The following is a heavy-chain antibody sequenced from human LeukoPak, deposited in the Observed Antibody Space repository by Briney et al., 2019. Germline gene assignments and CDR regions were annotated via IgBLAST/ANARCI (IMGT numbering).Heavy chain of an antibody. Sequence: SQTLSLTCAISGDSVSSNSAAWNWIRQSPSRGLEWLGRTYYRSKWYNDYAVSVKSRITINPDTSKNQFSLQLNSVTPEDTAVYYCAKDGFTWFGDLSYWYFDLWGRGTLVTVSS. CDR2: TYYRSKWYN. D-gene: IGHD3-10*01. V-gene: IGHV6-1*01. J-gene: IGHJ2*01. CDR3: AKDGFTWFGDLSYWYFDL. CDR1: GDSVSSNSAA.